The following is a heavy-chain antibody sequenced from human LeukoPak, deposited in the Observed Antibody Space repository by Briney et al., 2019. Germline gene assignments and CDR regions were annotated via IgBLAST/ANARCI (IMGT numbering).Heavy chain of an antibody. V-gene: IGHV4-31*03. CDR1: DNSINSGGYY. CDR3: ASNIPFDL. Sequence: SQTLSLTCTVSDNSINSGGYYWRWIRQRPGRGLEWIGYIYYSGTTSYNPSLRSRVTISVDTSKNQFALKLFSVTAADTAVYYCASNIPFDLWGRGTLVTASS. J-gene: IGHJ2*01. D-gene: IGHD2-2*02. CDR2: IYYSGTT.